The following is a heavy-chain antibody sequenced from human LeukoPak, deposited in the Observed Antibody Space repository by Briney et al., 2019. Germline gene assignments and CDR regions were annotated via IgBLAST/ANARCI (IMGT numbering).Heavy chain of an antibody. CDR3: ARSSSSGYFYIDY. CDR1: GDSISSYY. Sequence: SETLSLTCTVSGDSISSYYWSWIRQFPGKGLEWFGYIHYSGSTNYNPSLQSRVTISTDTPKKQFFMKLTSVTAADTAVYYCARSSSSGYFYIDYWGQGTLVTVSS. V-gene: IGHV4-59*01. CDR2: IHYSGST. D-gene: IGHD3-22*01. J-gene: IGHJ4*02.